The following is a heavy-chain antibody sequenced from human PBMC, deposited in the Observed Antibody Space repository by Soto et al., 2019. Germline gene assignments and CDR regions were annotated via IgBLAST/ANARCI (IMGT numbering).Heavy chain of an antibody. CDR2: VTPRSGEV. CDR1: GYTFTDYH. Sequence: QVHLVQSGAEVKRPGDSVKVSCQASGYTFTDYHIHWVRQAPGQGLEWMGRVTPRSGEVYYSPKFQGRVTLTRDTSISTAYMELTTLKFDDTAVFYCARVPILGPTGDFDYWGQGTLATASS. V-gene: IGHV1-2*02. J-gene: IGHJ4*02. D-gene: IGHD1-26*01. CDR3: ARVPILGPTGDFDY.